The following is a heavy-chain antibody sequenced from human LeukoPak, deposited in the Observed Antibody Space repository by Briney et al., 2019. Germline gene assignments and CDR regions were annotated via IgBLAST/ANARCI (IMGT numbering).Heavy chain of an antibody. V-gene: IGHV3-30-3*01. CDR1: GFTFSSYA. D-gene: IGHD3-9*01. CDR3: ARDLDSPAVNGMDV. Sequence: GGSLRLSCAASGFTFSSYAMHWVRQAPGKGLEWVAVISYDGSNKYYADPVKGRFTISRDNSKNTLYLQMNSLRAEDTAVYYCARDLDSPAVNGMDVWGQGTTVTVSS. J-gene: IGHJ6*02. CDR2: ISYDGSNK.